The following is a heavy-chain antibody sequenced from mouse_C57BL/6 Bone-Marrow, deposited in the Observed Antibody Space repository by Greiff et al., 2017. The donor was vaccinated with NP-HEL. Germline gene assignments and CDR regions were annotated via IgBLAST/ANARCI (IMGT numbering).Heavy chain of an antibody. J-gene: IGHJ2*01. CDR1: GYTFTDYY. CDR3: ASGPPYYFDY. V-gene: IGHV1-76*01. CDR2: IYPGSGNT. Sequence: VQLQQSGAELVRPGASVKLSCKASGYTFTDYYINWVKQRPGQGLEWIARIYPGSGNTYYNEKFKGKATLTAEKSSSTAYMQLSSLTSEDSAVYFCASGPPYYFDYWGQGTTLTVSS.